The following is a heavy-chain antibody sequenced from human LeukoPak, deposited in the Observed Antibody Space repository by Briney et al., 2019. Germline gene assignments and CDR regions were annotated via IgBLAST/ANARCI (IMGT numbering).Heavy chain of an antibody. J-gene: IGHJ4*02. V-gene: IGHV3-30-3*01. D-gene: IGHD3-22*01. CDR2: ISYDGSNK. CDR3: ATTSYYYDSSGPSDY. Sequence: PGGSLRLSCAASGFTFSSYAMHWVRQAPGKGLEWVAVISYDGSNKYYADSVKGRFTISRDNSKNTLYLQMNSLRAEDTAVYYCATTSYYYDSSGPSDYWGQGTLVTVSS. CDR1: GFTFSSYA.